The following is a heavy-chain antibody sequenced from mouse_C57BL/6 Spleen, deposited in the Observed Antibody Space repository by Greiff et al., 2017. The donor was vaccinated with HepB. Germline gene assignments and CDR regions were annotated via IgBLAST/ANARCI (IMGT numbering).Heavy chain of an antibody. CDR1: GYAFSSSW. J-gene: IGHJ2*01. D-gene: IGHD3-2*02. CDR2: IYPGDGDT. CDR3: ARLGDADSSGYEYYFDY. V-gene: IGHV1-82*01. Sequence: QVQLKESGPELVKPGASVKISCKASGYAFSSSWMNWVKQRPGKGLEWIGRIYPGDGDTNYNGKFKGKATLTADKSSSTAYMQLSSLTSEDSAVYFCARLGDADSSGYEYYFDYWGQGTTLTVSS.